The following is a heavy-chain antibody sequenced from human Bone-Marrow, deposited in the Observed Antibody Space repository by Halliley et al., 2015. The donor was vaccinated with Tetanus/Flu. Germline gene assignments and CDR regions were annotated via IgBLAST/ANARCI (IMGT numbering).Heavy chain of an antibody. Sequence: GNFYYSGSTHYNPSLTSRATISGDPSKYQFSLKLSSVTAAVTAVYYCARDTGRHTRGFSFDFWGHGTLVIVSS. CDR2: FYYSGST. J-gene: IGHJ4*01. V-gene: IGHV4-31*02. CDR3: ARDTGRHTRGFSFDF. D-gene: IGHD2-8*02.